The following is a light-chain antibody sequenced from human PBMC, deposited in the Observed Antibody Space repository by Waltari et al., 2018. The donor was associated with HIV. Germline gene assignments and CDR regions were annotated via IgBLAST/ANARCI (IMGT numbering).Light chain of an antibody. J-gene: IGKJ2*01. CDR2: GAS. Sequence: EIMITPSPATLSVSPGERATLSCRASQSVSSNLAWYQQKPGQAPRLLIYGASTRATGIPARFSGSGSGTEFTLTISSLQSEDFAVYYCQQYNNWPRTFGQGTKLEIK. V-gene: IGKV3-15*01. CDR3: QQYNNWPRT. CDR1: QSVSSN.